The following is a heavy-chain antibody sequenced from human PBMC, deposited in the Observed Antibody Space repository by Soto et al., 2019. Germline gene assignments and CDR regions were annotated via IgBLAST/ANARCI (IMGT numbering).Heavy chain of an antibody. V-gene: IGHV3-23*01. J-gene: IGHJ4*02. Sequence: VQLLESGGGLVQPGGSLRLSCAASGFSFSSYAMVWVRQAPGKGLEWVSVISARGGSSYFAGSVKGRFTISRDNSKNVLSLEMNSLRAEYTAIYFCAKGSSEYSASVDNWGQGTLVLVSS. CDR1: GFSFSSYA. CDR3: AKGSSEYSASVDN. CDR2: ISARGGSS. D-gene: IGHD5-12*01.